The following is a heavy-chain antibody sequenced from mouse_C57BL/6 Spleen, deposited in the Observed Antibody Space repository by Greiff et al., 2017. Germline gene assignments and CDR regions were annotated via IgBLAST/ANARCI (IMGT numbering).Heavy chain of an antibody. Sequence: VKLQQSGAELAKPGASVKLSCKASGYTFTSYWMHWVKQRPGQGLEWIGYINPSSGYTKYNQKFKDKATLTADKSSSTAYMQLSSLTYEVSAVYYCARSHYGSSYGFDYWGQGTTLTVSS. CDR2: INPSSGYT. V-gene: IGHV1-7*01. J-gene: IGHJ2*01. CDR3: ARSHYGSSYGFDY. D-gene: IGHD1-1*01. CDR1: GYTFTSYW.